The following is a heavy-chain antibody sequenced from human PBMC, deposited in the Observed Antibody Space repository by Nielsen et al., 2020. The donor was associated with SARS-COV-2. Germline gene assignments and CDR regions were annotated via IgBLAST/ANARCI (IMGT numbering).Heavy chain of an antibody. CDR3: ARDPRYTSGWYGLGFDS. V-gene: IGHV1-3*01. Sequence: WVRQAPGQRLEWMGWINAGNGNTKYSQKFQDRVTITRDTSASTAYMELSSLRSEDMAVYYCARDPRYTSGWYGLGFDSWGQGTLVTVSS. J-gene: IGHJ4*02. D-gene: IGHD6-19*01. CDR2: INAGNGNT.